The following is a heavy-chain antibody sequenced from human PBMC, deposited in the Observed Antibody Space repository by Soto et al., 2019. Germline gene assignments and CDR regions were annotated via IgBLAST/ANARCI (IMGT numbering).Heavy chain of an antibody. CDR1: GFPFSSYG. J-gene: IGHJ4*02. Sequence: GGSLRLSCAASGFPFSSYGMHWVRQAPGKGLEWVAVISYDGSNKYYADSVKGRFTISRDNSKNTLYLQMNSLRAEDTAVYYCAKEEDCSGGSCYSLFDYWGQGTLVTVSS. CDR3: AKEEDCSGGSCYSLFDY. V-gene: IGHV3-30*18. CDR2: ISYDGSNK. D-gene: IGHD2-15*01.